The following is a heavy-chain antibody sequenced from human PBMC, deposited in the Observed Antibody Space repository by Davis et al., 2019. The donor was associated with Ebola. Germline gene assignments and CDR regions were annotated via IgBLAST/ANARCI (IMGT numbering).Heavy chain of an antibody. Sequence: GESLKISCAASGFTFSNYAMHWVRQAPGKGLEWVTVISYDGNNKYYADSVKGRFTISRDNSKNTLFLQMNTLRAEDAAVYYCAGGTRSGWHLEYWGQGTLVTVSS. CDR1: GFTFSNYA. J-gene: IGHJ4*02. D-gene: IGHD6-19*01. CDR3: AGGTRSGWHLEY. CDR2: ISYDGNNK. V-gene: IGHV3-30*14.